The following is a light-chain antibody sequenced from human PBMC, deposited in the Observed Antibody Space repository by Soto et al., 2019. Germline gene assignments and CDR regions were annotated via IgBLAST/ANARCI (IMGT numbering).Light chain of an antibody. J-gene: IGKJ1*01. CDR1: QSTNSW. CDR3: QQYNTYSGT. CDR2: DVS. V-gene: IGKV1-5*01. Sequence: IQMSQSPCTLSSSVLDRVTITCRASQSTNSWLAWYLQKPGKAPKVLIYDVSTLESGVPSRFSGSGSGTEFTLTINSLQPDDFATYYCQQYNTYSGTFGPGTKVDIK.